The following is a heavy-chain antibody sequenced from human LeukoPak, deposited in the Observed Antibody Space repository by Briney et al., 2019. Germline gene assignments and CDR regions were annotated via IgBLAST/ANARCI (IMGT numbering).Heavy chain of an antibody. CDR2: IKQDGSEK. J-gene: IGHJ4*02. D-gene: IGHD3-22*01. CDR3: ARDDDSSGYYYDY. CDR1: GFTFSSYW. V-gene: IGHV3-7*01. Sequence: GGSLRLSCAASGFTFSSYWMSWVRQAPGKGLEWVANIKQDGSEKYYVDPVKGRFTISRDNAKNSLYLQMNSLRAEDTAVYYCARDDDSSGYYYDYWGQGTLVTVSS.